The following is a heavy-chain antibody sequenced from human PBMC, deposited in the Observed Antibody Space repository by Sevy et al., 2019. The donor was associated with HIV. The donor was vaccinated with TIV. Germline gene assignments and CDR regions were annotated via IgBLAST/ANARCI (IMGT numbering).Heavy chain of an antibody. J-gene: IGHJ4*02. CDR3: ATTKDYYESSGYPCDY. D-gene: IGHD3-22*01. CDR1: GYTLTEFS. Sequence: ASVKVSCKVSGYTLTEFSMHWVRQAPGKGLEWMATFDPEDDETIYAQKFQGRVTMAEDTSTDTVYMELRSLRSEDTAVYYCATTKDYYESSGYPCDYWGQGTLVTVSS. V-gene: IGHV1-24*01. CDR2: FDPEDDET.